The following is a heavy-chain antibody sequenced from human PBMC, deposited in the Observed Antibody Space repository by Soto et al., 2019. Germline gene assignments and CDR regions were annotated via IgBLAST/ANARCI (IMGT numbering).Heavy chain of an antibody. CDR2: INSDGSST. J-gene: IGHJ6*03. CDR1: GFTFSRYL. CDR3: ASWFRFAYYYYFMDV. V-gene: IGHV3-74*01. D-gene: IGHD3-10*01. Sequence: GGSLRLSCAASGFTFSRYLMHWVRQAPGKGLVWVSRINSDGSSTSYADSVKGRFTISRDNAKNTLYLQMNSLRAEDTAVYYCASWFRFAYYYYFMDVWGKGTTVTVSS.